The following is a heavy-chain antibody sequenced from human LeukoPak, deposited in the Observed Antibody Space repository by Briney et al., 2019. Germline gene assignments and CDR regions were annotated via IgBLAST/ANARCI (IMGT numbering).Heavy chain of an antibody. Sequence: GGSLRLSCAASGFTFSSYGMHWVRQAPGKGLEWVAFIRYDGSNNYYADSVKGRFTISRDNSKNTLYLQMNSLRAEDTAVYYCAKDGSSSPPPLDYWGQGTLVTVSS. CDR3: AKDGSSSPPPLDY. CDR2: IRYDGSNN. D-gene: IGHD1-26*01. CDR1: GFTFSSYG. V-gene: IGHV3-30*02. J-gene: IGHJ4*02.